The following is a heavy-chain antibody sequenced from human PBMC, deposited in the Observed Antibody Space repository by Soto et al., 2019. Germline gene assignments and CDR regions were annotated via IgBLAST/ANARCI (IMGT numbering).Heavy chain of an antibody. CDR1: GDSVSSGGYY. D-gene: IGHD1-26*01. CDR3: ARVNRELLGGYYFDY. Sequence: SETLSLTCTVSGDSVSSGGYYWSWIRQPPGKGLEWIGYIYYSGSTNYNPSLKSRVTISVDTSKNQFSLKLSSVTAADTAVYYCARVNRELLGGYYFDYWAQGTLVTVSS. CDR2: IYYSGST. J-gene: IGHJ4*02. V-gene: IGHV4-61*08.